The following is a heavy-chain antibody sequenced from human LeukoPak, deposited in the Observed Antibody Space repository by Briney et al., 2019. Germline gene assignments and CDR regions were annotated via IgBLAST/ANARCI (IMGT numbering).Heavy chain of an antibody. CDR1: GGSIGSYY. Sequence: SETLSLTCTVSGGSIGSYYWSWIRQPPGKGLEWIGYIYYSGSTNYNPSLKSRVTISVDTSKNQFSLKLSSVTAADTAVYYCAGRYSSGWYEDYWGQGTLVTVSS. CDR2: IYYSGST. V-gene: IGHV4-59*01. J-gene: IGHJ4*02. D-gene: IGHD6-19*01. CDR3: AGRYSSGWYEDY.